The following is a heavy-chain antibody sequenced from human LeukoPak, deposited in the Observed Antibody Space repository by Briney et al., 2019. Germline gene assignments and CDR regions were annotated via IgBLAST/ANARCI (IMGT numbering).Heavy chain of an antibody. Sequence: SETLSLTCAVYGGSFSGYYWSWIRQPPGKGLEWIGEINHSGSTNYNPSLKSRVTISVDTSKNQFSLKPSSVTAADTAVYYCARQDGYGDYGGFDPWGQGTLVTVSS. CDR2: INHSGST. J-gene: IGHJ5*02. CDR1: GGSFSGYY. V-gene: IGHV4-34*01. D-gene: IGHD4-17*01. CDR3: ARQDGYGDYGGFDP.